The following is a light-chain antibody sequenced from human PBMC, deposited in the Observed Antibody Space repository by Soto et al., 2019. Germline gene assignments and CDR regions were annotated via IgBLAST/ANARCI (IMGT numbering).Light chain of an antibody. V-gene: IGKV3-15*01. CDR2: GAS. Sequence: EIVMTQSPATLSVSPGERATLSCRASQSVNNRLAWYQQKPGQSPRLLIYGASTRATGIPVTFSGGGSGTEFTLTITSLQSEDVAVYYCQQYNDWPLSFGGGTKVEIK. CDR1: QSVNNR. J-gene: IGKJ4*01. CDR3: QQYNDWPLS.